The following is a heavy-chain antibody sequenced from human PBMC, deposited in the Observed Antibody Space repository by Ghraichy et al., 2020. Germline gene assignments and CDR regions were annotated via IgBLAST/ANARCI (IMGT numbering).Heavy chain of an antibody. CDR3: ARLYSGYDLDY. D-gene: IGHD5-12*01. V-gene: IGHV4-31*03. J-gene: IGHJ4*02. CDR2: IYYSGST. Sequence: SETLSLTCTVSGGSISSGGYYWSWIRQHPGKGLEWIGYIYYSGSTYYNPSLKSRVTISVDTSKNQFSLKLSSVTAAVTAVYYCARLYSGYDLDYWGQGTLVTVSS. CDR1: GGSISSGGYY.